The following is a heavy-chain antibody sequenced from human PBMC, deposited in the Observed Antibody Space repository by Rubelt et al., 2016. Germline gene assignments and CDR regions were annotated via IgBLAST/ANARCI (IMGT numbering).Heavy chain of an antibody. D-gene: IGHD2-15*01. V-gene: IGHV4-59*01. CDR3: ARVGVVAATFGYYYGMDV. Sequence: QVQLQESGPGLVKPSETLSLTCTVSGGSISSYYWSWIRQPPGKGLEWIGYIYYSGSANYNPSLKSRVTISVDTSKNQFSLKLGSVTAADTAVYYCARVGVVAATFGYYYGMDVWGQGTTVTVSS. CDR2: IYYSGSA. CDR1: GGSISSYY. J-gene: IGHJ6*02.